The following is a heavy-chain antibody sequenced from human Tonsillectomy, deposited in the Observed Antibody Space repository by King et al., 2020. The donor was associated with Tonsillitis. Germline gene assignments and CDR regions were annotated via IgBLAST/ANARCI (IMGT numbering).Heavy chain of an antibody. J-gene: IGHJ6*02. CDR2: IRYDGSNK. D-gene: IGHD2-15*01. CDR3: AKDYSRGGWYYYYGMDV. CDR1: GFTFSNYG. Sequence: VQLVESGGGVVQPGGSLRLSCAASGFTFSNYGMHWVRQAPGKGLEWVAFIRYDGSNKYYADSVKGRFTISRDSSKKTLFLQMNSLRAEDTAVYYCAKDYSRGGWYYYYGMDVWGQGTTVTVSS. V-gene: IGHV3-30*02.